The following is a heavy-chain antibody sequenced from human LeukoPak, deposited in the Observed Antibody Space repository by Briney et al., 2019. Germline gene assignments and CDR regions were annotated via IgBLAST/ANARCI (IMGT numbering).Heavy chain of an antibody. CDR1: GFTFSSYS. CDR2: ISSSSSYI. V-gene: IGHV3-21*01. CDR3: ARDYSGAGDYYFDY. Sequence: GGSLRLSCAASGFTFSSYSMNWVRQAPGKGLEWVSSISSSSSYIYYSDSVKGRFTISRDNAKNSLYLQMNSLRAEDTAVYYCARDYSGAGDYYFDYWGQGTLVTVSS. D-gene: IGHD3-10*01. J-gene: IGHJ4*02.